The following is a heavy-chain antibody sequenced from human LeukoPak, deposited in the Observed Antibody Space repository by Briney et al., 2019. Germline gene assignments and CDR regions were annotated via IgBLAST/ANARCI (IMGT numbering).Heavy chain of an antibody. CDR1: GFTFSSYW. D-gene: IGHD3-22*01. V-gene: IGHV3-74*01. Sequence: GGSLRLSCAASGFTFSSYWMHWVRQAPGKGLVWVSRINSDGSSTSYADSVKGRFTISRDNAKNTLYLQMNSLRAEGTAVYYCASNPDEYYYDSSGYYESWGQGTLVTVSS. J-gene: IGHJ5*02. CDR2: INSDGSST. CDR3: ASNPDEYYYDSSGYYES.